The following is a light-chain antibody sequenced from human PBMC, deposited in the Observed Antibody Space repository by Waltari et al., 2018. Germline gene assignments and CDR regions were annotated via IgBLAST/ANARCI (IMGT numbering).Light chain of an antibody. Sequence: QAGLTQPPSVSKGLGQTATLTCTGNNNNVGNQGAAWLQQHQGHPPKLLSYRKNNRASGISGKFSASRSGNTASRTITGLQPEDEADYCCSAWDSNLSAWVFGGGTKLTVL. V-gene: IGLV10-54*04. CDR1: NNNVGNQG. CDR2: RKN. J-gene: IGLJ3*02. CDR3: SAWDSNLSAWV.